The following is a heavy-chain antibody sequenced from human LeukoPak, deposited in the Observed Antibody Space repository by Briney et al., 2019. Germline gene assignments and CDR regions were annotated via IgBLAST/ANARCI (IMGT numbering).Heavy chain of an antibody. CDR3: ARSDYDILTGYYSGFDY. D-gene: IGHD3-9*01. CDR2: IYYSENT. CDR1: GGSISSSSYY. J-gene: IGHJ4*02. Sequence: SETLSLTCTVSGGSISSSSYYWGWIRQPPGKGLEWIGSIYYSENTYYNPSLMSRVTISVDTSKNQFSLKLSSVTAADTAVYYCARSDYDILTGYYSGFDYWGQGTLVTVSS. V-gene: IGHV4-39*07.